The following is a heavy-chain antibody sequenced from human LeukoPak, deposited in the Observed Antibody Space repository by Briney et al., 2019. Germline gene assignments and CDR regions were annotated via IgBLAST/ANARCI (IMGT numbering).Heavy chain of an antibody. CDR3: ASDKGYSNNYFDY. J-gene: IGHJ4*01. Sequence: PSETQSLSCTVSGGSISSSSYYGAWIRQPPGKGLEWIASIYYSGSTYYNSSLKSRVTISVDTSRNQFSLKLSSVTAADTALYYCASDKGYSNNYFDYWGQGTLVTVSS. CDR1: GGSISSSSYY. D-gene: IGHD6-13*01. CDR2: IYYSGST. V-gene: IGHV4-39*01.